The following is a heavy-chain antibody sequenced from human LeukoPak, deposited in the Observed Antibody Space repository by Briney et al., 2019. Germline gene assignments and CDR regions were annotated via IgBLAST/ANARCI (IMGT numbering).Heavy chain of an antibody. Sequence: GGSLRLSCAASGFTFSNYWMTWVRQAPGKGLEWVANIKEDGSEKYYVDSVKGRFTISRDNAKSSLYLQMNTLRAEDTAVYYCARARIDYWGQGTLITVSS. CDR1: GFTFSNYW. J-gene: IGHJ4*02. CDR3: ARARIDY. D-gene: IGHD1-14*01. V-gene: IGHV3-7*05. CDR2: IKEDGSEK.